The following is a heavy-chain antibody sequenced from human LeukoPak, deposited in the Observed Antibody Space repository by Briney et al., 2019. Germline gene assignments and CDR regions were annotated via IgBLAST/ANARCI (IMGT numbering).Heavy chain of an antibody. V-gene: IGHV3-7*05. Sequence: AGGSLRLSCAASGFTLSSFWMSWVRQAPGKGLEWVANIKRDGGDKYYVDSVKGRFSISRDNAKNSLYLHMNSLSAEDTAVYYCARGDEYTTSPWGQGTLVTVSS. J-gene: IGHJ4*02. CDR1: GFTLSSFW. CDR3: ARGDEYTTSP. D-gene: IGHD2-2*02. CDR2: IKRDGGDK.